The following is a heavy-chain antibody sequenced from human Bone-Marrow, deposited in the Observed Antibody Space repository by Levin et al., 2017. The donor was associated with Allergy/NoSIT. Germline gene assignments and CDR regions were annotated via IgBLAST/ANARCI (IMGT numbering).Heavy chain of an antibody. Sequence: GESLKISCTGSGYRFTNHWIAWVRQMPGKGLEWLGNIYPGDSETRYSPSFQGQVTISVDKSINTAYLQWRSLTASDTAIFYCARLPPSRVVGAVNYYFDDWGQGTRVTVSS. V-gene: IGHV5-51*01. CDR3: ARLPPSRVVGAVNYYFDD. CDR1: GYRFTNHW. CDR2: IYPGDSET. D-gene: IGHD2-15*01. J-gene: IGHJ4*02.